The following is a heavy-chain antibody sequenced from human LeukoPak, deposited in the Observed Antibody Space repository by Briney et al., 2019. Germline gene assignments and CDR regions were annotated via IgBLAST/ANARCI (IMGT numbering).Heavy chain of an antibody. V-gene: IGHV4-4*07. D-gene: IGHD2-21*01. CDR1: GGSISSYY. CDR3: ARDSDIVANYYGMDV. CDR2: IYTSGST. J-gene: IGHJ6*02. Sequence: PSETLSLTCTVSGGSISSYYWSWIRQPAGKGLEWIGRIYTSGSTNYNPSLKSRVTMSADTSKNQFSLKLSSVTAADTAVYYCARDSDIVANYYGMDVWGQGTTVTVSS.